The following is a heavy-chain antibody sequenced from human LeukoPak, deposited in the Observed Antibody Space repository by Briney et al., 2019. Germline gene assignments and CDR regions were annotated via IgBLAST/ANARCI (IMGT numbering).Heavy chain of an antibody. V-gene: IGHV3-7*01. CDR2: INLDGSER. D-gene: IGHD2-2*01. J-gene: IGHJ6*03. CDR1: GFTFSGHS. Sequence: GGSLRLSCAASGFTFSGHSMTWVRQAPGKGLEWVANINLDGSERFYADFVKGRFTISRDNADNSMYLQMNSLRAEDTAVYYCARGPPSVPNYYYYMDVWGKGTTVTVSS. CDR3: ARGPPSVPNYYYYMDV.